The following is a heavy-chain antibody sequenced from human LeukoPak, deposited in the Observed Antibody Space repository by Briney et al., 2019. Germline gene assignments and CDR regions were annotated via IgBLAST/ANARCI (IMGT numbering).Heavy chain of an antibody. V-gene: IGHV1-2*02. Sequence: ASVKVSCKASTYTFIAYYIHWVRQAPGQGLEWMGWINPNSGGTSYAQKFQGRVTVTRDTSVSTAYMELSGLKSDDTAVYYCARGEFDSSGHYSYWGQGAQVTVSS. CDR3: ARGEFDSSGHYSY. CDR2: INPNSGGT. D-gene: IGHD3-22*01. J-gene: IGHJ4*02. CDR1: TYTFIAYY.